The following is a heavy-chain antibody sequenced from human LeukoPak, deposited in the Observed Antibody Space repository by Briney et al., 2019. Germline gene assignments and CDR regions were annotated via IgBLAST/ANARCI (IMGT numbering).Heavy chain of an antibody. CDR1: GFTFSDYN. CDR2: ISSSGSTI. CDR3: AREKYYDYVWGSYRSSGYYFDY. Sequence: GGSLRLSCAASGFTFSDYNMNWVRQAPGKGLEWVSYISSSGSTIYYADSVKGRFTISRDNAKNSLYLQMNSLRAEDTAVYYCAREKYYDYVWGSYRSSGYYFDYWGQGTLVTVSS. D-gene: IGHD3-16*02. J-gene: IGHJ4*02. V-gene: IGHV3-48*04.